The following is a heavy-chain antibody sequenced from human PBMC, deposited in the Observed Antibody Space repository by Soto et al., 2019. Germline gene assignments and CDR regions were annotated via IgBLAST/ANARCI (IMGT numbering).Heavy chain of an antibody. CDR3: ARASLKRAAASGAFDI. V-gene: IGHV1-69*13. J-gene: IGHJ3*02. CDR1: LGTFSSYA. D-gene: IGHD3-10*01. Sequence: SVQVSCKASLGTFSSYAIICVRQPPAQGLEWMGGIIPIFGTANYAQKFQGRVTITADESTSTAYMELSSLRSEDTAVYDCARASLKRAAASGAFDIWGQGTMVTVSS. CDR2: IIPIFGTA.